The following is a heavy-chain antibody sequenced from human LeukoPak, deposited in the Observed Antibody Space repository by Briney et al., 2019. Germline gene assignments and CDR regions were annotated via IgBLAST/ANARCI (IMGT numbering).Heavy chain of an antibody. Sequence: GASVKVSCKASGYAFTSYGISWVRQAPGQGLEWMGWISAYNGNTNYAQKLQGRVTMTTDTSTSTAYMELRSLRSDDTAVYYCARDPEDIVVVPAAIGRWDAAFDIWGQGTMVTVSS. J-gene: IGHJ3*02. V-gene: IGHV1-18*01. D-gene: IGHD2-2*02. CDR3: ARDPEDIVVVPAAIGRWDAAFDI. CDR2: ISAYNGNT. CDR1: GYAFTSYG.